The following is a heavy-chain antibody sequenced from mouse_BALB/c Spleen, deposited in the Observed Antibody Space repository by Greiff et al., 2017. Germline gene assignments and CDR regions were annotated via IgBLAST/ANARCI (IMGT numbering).Heavy chain of an antibody. CDR2: IYPGDGDT. V-gene: IGHV1-87*01. CDR3: ARERYYGSRGFDV. J-gene: IGHJ1*01. CDR1: GYTFTSYW. Sequence: VQLQQSGAELARPGASVKLSCKASGYTFTSYWMQWVKQRPGQGLEWIGAIYPGDGDTRYTQKFKGKATLTADKSSSTAYMQLSSLASEDSAVYYCARERYYGSRGFDVWGAGTTVTVSS. D-gene: IGHD1-1*01.